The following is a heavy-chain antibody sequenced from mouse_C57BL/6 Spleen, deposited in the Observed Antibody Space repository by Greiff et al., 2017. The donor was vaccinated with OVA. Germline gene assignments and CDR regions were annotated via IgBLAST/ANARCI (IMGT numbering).Heavy chain of an antibody. D-gene: IGHD1-1*01. Sequence: VKLVESGPELVKPGASVKLSCKASGYTFPSYDINWVKQRPGQGLEWIGWIYPRDGSTKYNEKFKGKATLTVDTSSSTAYMELHSLTSEDSAVYFCASGSSLDYWGQGTTLTVSS. J-gene: IGHJ2*01. CDR2: IYPRDGST. V-gene: IGHV1-85*01. CDR1: GYTFPSYD. CDR3: ASGSSLDY.